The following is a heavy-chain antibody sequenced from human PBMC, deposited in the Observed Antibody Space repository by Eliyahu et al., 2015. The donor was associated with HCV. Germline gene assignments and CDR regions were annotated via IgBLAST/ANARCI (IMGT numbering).Heavy chain of an antibody. D-gene: IGHD3-10*01. V-gene: IGHV3-15*01. Sequence: EVQLVXSGGGLVKPXGSLSLSCAASGFTXXXXXMSWVRQGPGKGLEWIGRIKSKTDGGTTDYAXPVKGRFTISRDDSKSTLYLQMNSLKTEDTAVYYCTTGAPGGFDYYLDVWGQGTTVTVSS. CDR2: IKSKTDGGTT. J-gene: IGHJ6*03. CDR3: TTGAPGGFDYYLDV. CDR1: GFTXXXXX.